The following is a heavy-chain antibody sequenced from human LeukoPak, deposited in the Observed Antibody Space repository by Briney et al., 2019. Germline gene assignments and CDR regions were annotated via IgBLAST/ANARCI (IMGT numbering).Heavy chain of an antibody. CDR2: IYPGDSDT. D-gene: IGHD3-22*01. J-gene: IGHJ4*02. V-gene: IGHV5-51*01. Sequence: GESLKISCKGSGYSFTSYWIGWVGQMPGKGLEWMGIIYPGDSDTRYSPSFQGQVTISADKSISTAYLQWSSLKASDTAMYYCARAPYDSSGYYPSFFDYWGQGTLVTVSS. CDR3: ARAPYDSSGYYPSFFDY. CDR1: GYSFTSYW.